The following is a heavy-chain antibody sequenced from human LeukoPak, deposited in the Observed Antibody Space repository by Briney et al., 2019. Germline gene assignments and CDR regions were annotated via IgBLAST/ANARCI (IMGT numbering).Heavy chain of an antibody. Sequence: SVKVSCKSSGDTFSSYALSWVRHPPGQGLEWMGRPIPIFGTANYTQTPQRSDHNTTDDYASTAYMELSSVRTEATAVYYCAGHVVVTAVGYYYYYYMDVWGKGTTVTVCS. CDR3: AGHVVVTAVGYYYYYYMDV. CDR2: PIPIFGTA. V-gene: IGHV1-69*05. J-gene: IGHJ6*03. CDR1: GDTFSSYA. D-gene: IGHD2-21*02.